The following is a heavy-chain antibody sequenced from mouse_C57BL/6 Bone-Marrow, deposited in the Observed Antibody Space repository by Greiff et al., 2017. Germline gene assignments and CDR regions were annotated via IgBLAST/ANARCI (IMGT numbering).Heavy chain of an antibody. J-gene: IGHJ2*01. CDR1: GFTFSSSG. Sequence: EVKLQESGGDLVKPGGSLKLSCAASGFTFSSSGMSWVRQTPDKRLEWVATISSGGSYTYYPDSVKGRFTISRDNAKNTLYLQMSSLKSEDTAMYYCARPGRGFDYWGQGTTRTVSS. CDR2: ISSGGSYT. CDR3: ARPGRGFDY. V-gene: IGHV5-6*01. D-gene: IGHD3-3*01.